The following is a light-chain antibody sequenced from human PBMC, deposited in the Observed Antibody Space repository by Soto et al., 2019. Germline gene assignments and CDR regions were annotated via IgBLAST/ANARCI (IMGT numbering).Light chain of an antibody. V-gene: IGKV1-9*01. CDR1: PAIASF. J-gene: IGKJ1*01. CDR2: VAS. Sequence: ILLTQSPSSLSASVGDRVTITCRASPAIASFLAWYQQKPGTAPKLLIYVASTLQSGVPSRFSGSRSGTDYTLTIASLQPEDFATYYCQQLNGSPWTFGQGTKVEIK. CDR3: QQLNGSPWT.